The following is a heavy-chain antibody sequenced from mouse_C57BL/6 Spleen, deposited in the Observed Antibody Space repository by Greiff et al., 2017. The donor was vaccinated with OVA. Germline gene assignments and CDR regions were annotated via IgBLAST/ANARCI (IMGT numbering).Heavy chain of an antibody. CDR3: VREGTTVVARGYFDV. D-gene: IGHD1-1*01. CDR2: IRSKSSNYAT. V-gene: IGHV10-3*01. CDR1: GFTFHTYA. Sequence: EAGGGLVQPKGSLNLSCAAPGFTFHTYAMHRVRQAPGKGLEWVARIRSKSSNYATYYADSVKDRFTISRDDSQSMLYLQMNNLKTEDTAMYYGVREGTTVVARGYFDVWGTGTTVTVSS. J-gene: IGHJ1*03.